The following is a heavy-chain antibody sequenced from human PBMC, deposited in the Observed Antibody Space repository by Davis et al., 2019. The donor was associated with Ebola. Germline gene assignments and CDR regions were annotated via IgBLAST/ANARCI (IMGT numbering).Heavy chain of an antibody. V-gene: IGHV4-34*01. CDR1: GGSFSGYY. J-gene: IGHJ4*02. Sequence: PSETLSLTCAVYGGSFSGYYWSWIRQPPGKGLEWIGEINHSGSTNYNPSLKSRVTISVDTSKNQFSLKLSSVTAADTAVYYCARARGEEDSSSSYNDYWGQGTLVTVSS. D-gene: IGHD6-13*01. CDR2: INHSGST. CDR3: ARARGEEDSSSSYNDY.